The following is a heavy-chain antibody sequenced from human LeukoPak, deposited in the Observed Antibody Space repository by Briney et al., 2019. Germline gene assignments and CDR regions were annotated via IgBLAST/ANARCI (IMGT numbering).Heavy chain of an antibody. CDR2: ISGYSGNT. J-gene: IGHJ6*03. D-gene: IGHD3-9*01. Sequence: ASVKVSCKASGYTFNTYGITWVRQAPGQGLEWMGWISGYSGNTDYEQKLQGRVTMTTDTSTSTAYMELRSLRSDDTAVYYCAREVPLRYFDWLLNSFYYYYMDVWGKGTTVTVSS. CDR1: GYTFNTYG. V-gene: IGHV1-18*01. CDR3: AREVPLRYFDWLLNSFYYYYMDV.